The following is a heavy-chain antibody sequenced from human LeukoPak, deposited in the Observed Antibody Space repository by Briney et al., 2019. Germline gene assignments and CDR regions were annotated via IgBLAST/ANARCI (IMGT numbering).Heavy chain of an antibody. V-gene: IGHV4-39*01. J-gene: IGHJ4*02. Sequence: SETLSLTCSVSGASVTTSDYYWGWIRQSPGKGLEWIGATYYRGSTFYSPSLRSRVTLSLDASGHQLSLHLASVTAADTAVYYCARSTVVGYYFDYWGQGTLVTVSS. CDR2: TYYRGST. D-gene: IGHD4-17*01. CDR3: ARSTVVGYYFDY. CDR1: GASVTTSDYY.